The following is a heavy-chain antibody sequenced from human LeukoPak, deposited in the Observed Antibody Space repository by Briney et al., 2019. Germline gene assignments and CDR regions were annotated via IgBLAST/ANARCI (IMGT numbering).Heavy chain of an antibody. CDR1: GGSISSYY. J-gene: IGHJ1*01. CDR2: INHSGST. Sequence: SETLSLTCTVSGGSISSYYWSWIRQPPGKGLEWIGEINHSGSTNYNPSLKSRVTILVDTSKNQFSLKLSSVTAADTAVYYCARGHSPVTTKVSYFQHWGQGTLVTVSS. D-gene: IGHD4-17*01. V-gene: IGHV4-34*01. CDR3: ARGHSPVTTKVSYFQH.